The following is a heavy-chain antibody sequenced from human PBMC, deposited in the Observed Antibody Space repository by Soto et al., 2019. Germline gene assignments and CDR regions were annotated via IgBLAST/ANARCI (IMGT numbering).Heavy chain of an antibody. V-gene: IGHV3-23*01. J-gene: IGHJ2*01. CDR2: ITGSGGNT. CDR3: GRKWVGDFIYFSL. Sequence: EVQLLESGGALVQPGGSLRLSCAASGFTFSASAMSWVRQAPGQGLQWVSTITGSGGNTYYADSVRGRFTISRDNSKNMLHLQVSGLRVEDTAVFYCGRKWVGDFIYFSLWGRGTLVTFSS. D-gene: IGHD1-26*01. CDR1: GFTFSASA.